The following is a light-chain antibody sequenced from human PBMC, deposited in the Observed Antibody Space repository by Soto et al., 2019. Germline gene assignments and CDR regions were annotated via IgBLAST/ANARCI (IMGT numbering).Light chain of an antibody. CDR1: SSNIGAGYD. V-gene: IGLV1-40*01. J-gene: IGLJ1*01. CDR3: KSYAGSNTYV. Sequence: QSVLTQPPSVSGAPGQRVTISCTGSSSNIGAGYDVHWYQQLPGTAPKLLIYGNSNRPSGVPDRFSGSKSGNTASLTVSGLQAADEADYFCKSYAGSNTYVFGSGTQLTVL. CDR2: GNS.